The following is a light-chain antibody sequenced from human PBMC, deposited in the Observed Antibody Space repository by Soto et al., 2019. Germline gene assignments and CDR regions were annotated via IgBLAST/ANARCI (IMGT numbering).Light chain of an antibody. CDR1: QSISSW. CDR3: QQYNNWPRIT. Sequence: ENQMTQSPSTLSASVGARVTITCLASQSISSWLAWYQQKPGKAPKLLIYKAATLKSGVPSRFSGSGSGTEFTLTISSLHSEEFAVYYCQQYNNWPRITFGQGTLLE. CDR2: KAA. V-gene: IGKV1-5*03. J-gene: IGKJ5*01.